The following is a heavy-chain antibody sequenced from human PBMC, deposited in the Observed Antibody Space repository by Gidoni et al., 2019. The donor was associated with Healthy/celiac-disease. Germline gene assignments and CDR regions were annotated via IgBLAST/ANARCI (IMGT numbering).Heavy chain of an antibody. J-gene: IGHJ5*02. D-gene: IGHD1-26*01. V-gene: IGHV3-74*01. CDR1: GFTFSSYW. CDR3: ARGGSGSFPYWFDP. Sequence: LRLSCAASGFTFSSYWMHWVRQAPGKGLVWVSRINSDGSSTSYADSVKGRFTISRDNAKNTLYLQMNSLRAEDTAVYYCARGGSGSFPYWFDPWGQGTLVTVSS. CDR2: INSDGSST.